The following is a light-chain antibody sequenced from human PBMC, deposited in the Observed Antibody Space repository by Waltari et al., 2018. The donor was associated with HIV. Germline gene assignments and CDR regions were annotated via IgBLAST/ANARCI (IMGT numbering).Light chain of an antibody. V-gene: IGLV2-11*01. CDR1: SSDIGGHNY. CDR2: DLT. J-gene: IGLJ2*01. CDR3: CSFAGSYTLL. Sequence: QSALTQPRSVSGSPGQSVTISCTGTSSDIGGHNYVSWYQQLPGKVPKLMIYDLTQRPSGFPDRFSGSKSGNTASLTISGLQAEDEADYYCCSFAGSYTLLFGGGTKLTVL.